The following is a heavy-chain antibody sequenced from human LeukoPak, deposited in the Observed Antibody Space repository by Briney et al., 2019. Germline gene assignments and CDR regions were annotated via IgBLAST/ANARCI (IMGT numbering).Heavy chain of an antibody. J-gene: IGHJ4*01. CDR3: AKGILGGARYYFDY. V-gene: IGHV3-23*01. CDR1: GLTFSTFA. CDR2: ISASGGGT. D-gene: IGHD2-8*02. Sequence: GGSLRLSCAASGLTFSTFAVTWVRQAPGKGLEWVSGISASGGGTYYADSVKGRFTISRDNSKNMVYLQMNSLRAEDTAVYYCAKGILGGARYYFDYWGQGTLVTVSS.